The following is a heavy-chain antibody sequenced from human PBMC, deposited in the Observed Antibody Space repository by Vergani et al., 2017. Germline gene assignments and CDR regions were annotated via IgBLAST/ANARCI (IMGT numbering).Heavy chain of an antibody. J-gene: IGHJ4*02. V-gene: IGHV4-59*01. CDR3: ARGRYSSGWYF. Sequence: QVQLQQSGPGLVKPSETLSLTCTVSGGSISSYYWSWIRQPPGKGLEWIGYIYYSGSTNYNPSLKSRVTLSLDTSKSQFSLKLSSVTAADTAVYYCARGRYSSGWYFWGQGTLVTVSS. CDR1: GGSISSYY. D-gene: IGHD6-19*01. CDR2: IYYSGST.